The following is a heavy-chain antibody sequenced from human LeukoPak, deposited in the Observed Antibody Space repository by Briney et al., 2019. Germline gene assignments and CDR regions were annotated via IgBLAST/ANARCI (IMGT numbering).Heavy chain of an antibody. CDR3: ARLPHSGWYSSRSFDM. CDR2: ISNTGGDT. CDR1: GFTFSSHA. J-gene: IGHJ3*02. D-gene: IGHD6-19*01. V-gene: IGHV3-23*01. Sequence: RSGGSLRLSCAASGFTFSSHAMSWLRQAPGKGLEWVSGISNTGGDTHYADSVEGRFSITRDNSKGTLYPQMRSLRAEETALYYCARLPHSGWYSSRSFDMWGQGTMVTVSS.